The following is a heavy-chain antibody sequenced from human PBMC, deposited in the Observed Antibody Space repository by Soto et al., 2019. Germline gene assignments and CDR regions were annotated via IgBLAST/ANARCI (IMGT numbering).Heavy chain of an antibody. Sequence: QVQLVQSGAEVKKPGSSVKVSCKGSGGTFNRYTITWVRQAPGQGLEWMGRIISMFGIASYAQNFQGRVTIPADKSTSTAYMELSSLRSEDTAVYYCARDSGRSDVVPAAISAMDVWGQGTTVTVSS. D-gene: IGHD2-2*01. V-gene: IGHV1-69*08. CDR1: GGTFNRYT. CDR2: IISMFGIA. J-gene: IGHJ6*02. CDR3: ARDSGRSDVVPAAISAMDV.